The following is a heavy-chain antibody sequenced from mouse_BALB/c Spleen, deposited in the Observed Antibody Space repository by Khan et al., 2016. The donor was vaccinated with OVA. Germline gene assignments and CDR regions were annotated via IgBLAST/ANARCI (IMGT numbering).Heavy chain of an antibody. CDR1: GFIFSDYG. J-gene: IGHJ4*01. CDR2: ISNLAYSI. V-gene: IGHV5-15*02. Sequence: EVELVESGGGLVQPGGSRKLSCAASGFIFSDYGMAWVRQAPGKGPEWVAFISNLAYSIYYADTVTGRFTISRENATNTLYLEMSSLRSEDTAMYYCARSWAMDYWGQGTSVTVAS. CDR3: ARSWAMDY.